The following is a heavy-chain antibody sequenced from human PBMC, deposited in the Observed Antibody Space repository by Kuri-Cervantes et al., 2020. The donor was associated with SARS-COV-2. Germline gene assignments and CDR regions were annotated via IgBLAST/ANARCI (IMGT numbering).Heavy chain of an antibody. V-gene: IGHV4-39*07. Sequence: SETLSLTCTVSGGSISSSSYYWGWIRQPPGKGLEWIGSIYYSGSTYFNPSLKSRVTISVDTSKNQFSLKLSSVTAADTAVYYCARLMVTPGAFDIWGQGTMVTVSS. CDR2: IYYSGST. D-gene: IGHD5-18*01. CDR1: GGSISSSSYY. J-gene: IGHJ3*02. CDR3: ARLMVTPGAFDI.